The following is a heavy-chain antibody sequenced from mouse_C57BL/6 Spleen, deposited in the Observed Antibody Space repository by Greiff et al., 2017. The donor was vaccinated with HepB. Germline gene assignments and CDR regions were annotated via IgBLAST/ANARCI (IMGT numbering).Heavy chain of an antibody. CDR1: GYTFTSYW. CDR3: ARGGYSNYYAMDY. D-gene: IGHD2-5*01. J-gene: IGHJ4*01. CDR2: INPSSGYT. Sequence: VQLQQSGAELAKPGASVKLSCKASGYTFTSYWMHWVKQRPGQGLEWIGYINPSSGYTKYNQKFKDKATLTADKSSSTAYMQPSSLTYEDSAVYYCARGGYSNYYAMDYWGQGTSVTVSS. V-gene: IGHV1-7*01.